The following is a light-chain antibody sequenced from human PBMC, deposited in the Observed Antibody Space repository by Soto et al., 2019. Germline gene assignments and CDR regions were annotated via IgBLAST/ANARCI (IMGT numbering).Light chain of an antibody. V-gene: IGKV3-20*01. Sequence: EIALTQSPATLSLSPGESATLSCLASQSVSSSYLAWYQQKPGQAPRLLIYGASNRATGIPDRFSGSGSGTDFTLTISSLEPEDFAVYYCQQYGSSPTFGQGTKVDI. CDR3: QQYGSSPT. CDR1: QSVSSSY. J-gene: IGKJ1*01. CDR2: GAS.